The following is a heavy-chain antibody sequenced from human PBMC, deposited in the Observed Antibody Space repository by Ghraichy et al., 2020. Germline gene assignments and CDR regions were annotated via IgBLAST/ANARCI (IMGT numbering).Heavy chain of an antibody. CDR2: ISYDGGNK. D-gene: IGHD2-2*01. CDR1: GFTFSSYA. V-gene: IGHV3-30*04. Sequence: GGSLRLSCAASGFTFSSYAMHWVRQAPGKGLEWVAVISYDGGNKYYADSVKGRFTISRDNSKNTLYLQMNSLRAEDTAVYYCAREWYQLPNYYYYGMDVWGQGTTVTVSS. J-gene: IGHJ6*02. CDR3: AREWYQLPNYYYYGMDV.